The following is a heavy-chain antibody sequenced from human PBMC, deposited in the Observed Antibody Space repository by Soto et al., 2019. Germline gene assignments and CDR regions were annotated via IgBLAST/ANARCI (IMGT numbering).Heavy chain of an antibody. CDR1: GGTFSSYA. J-gene: IGHJ4*02. D-gene: IGHD3-16*01. Sequence: QVQLVQSGAEVKKPGSSVKVSCKASGGTFSSYAISWVRQAPGQGLEWMGGIIPIFGTANYAQKFQGRVTITAGESTSTAYMELSSLRSEDTAVYYCARVPDGGDGYTPYYFDYWGQGTLVTVSS. V-gene: IGHV1-69*12. CDR2: IIPIFGTA. CDR3: ARVPDGGDGYTPYYFDY.